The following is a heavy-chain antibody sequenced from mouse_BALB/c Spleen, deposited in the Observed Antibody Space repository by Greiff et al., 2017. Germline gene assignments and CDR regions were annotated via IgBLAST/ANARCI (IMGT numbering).Heavy chain of an antibody. CDR3: ANYYGSRGY. D-gene: IGHD1-1*01. V-gene: IGHV1-7*01. CDR1: GYTFTSYW. Sequence: VQLQQSGAELAKPGASVKMSCKASGYTFTSYWMHWVKQRPGQGLEWIGYINPSTGYTEYNQKFKYKATLTADKSSSTAYMQLSSLTSEDSAVYYCANYYGSRGYWGQGTTLTVSS. CDR2: INPSTGYT. J-gene: IGHJ2*01.